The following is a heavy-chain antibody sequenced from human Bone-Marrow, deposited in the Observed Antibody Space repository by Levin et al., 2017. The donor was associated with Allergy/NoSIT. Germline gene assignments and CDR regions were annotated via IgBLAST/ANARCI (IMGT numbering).Heavy chain of an antibody. CDR1: GFTFSTSA. V-gene: IGHV3-23*01. J-gene: IGHJ4*02. Sequence: GGSLRLSCAGSGFTFSTSAVTWVRQAPGKGLEWVSAISVTGGSTHYADSVRGRFTISRESSQSAVYLQMNNLRPEDTAVYYCAKIEGRSLFSLRFWRGSVYYCDNWGQGTLVSVSS. CDR3: AKIEGRSLFSLRFWRGSVYYCDN. D-gene: IGHD3-3*01. CDR2: ISVTGGST.